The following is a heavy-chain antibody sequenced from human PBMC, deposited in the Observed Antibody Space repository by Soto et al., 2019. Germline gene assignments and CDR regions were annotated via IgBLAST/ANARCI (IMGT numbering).Heavy chain of an antibody. CDR3: ARDETGDSYYYYYGMDV. CDR2: ILPIFGTT. J-gene: IGHJ6*02. CDR1: GGTFNIYN. Sequence: QVKLVQSGAEVKKPGSSVKVSCKASGGTFNIYNINWVRQAPGQGLEWMGGILPIFGTTNYAQRFQGRLTIIADDSTSTAYMELSSLRSEDTAVYYCARDETGDSYYYYYGMDVWGQGTTVTVTS. V-gene: IGHV1-69*01. D-gene: IGHD7-27*01.